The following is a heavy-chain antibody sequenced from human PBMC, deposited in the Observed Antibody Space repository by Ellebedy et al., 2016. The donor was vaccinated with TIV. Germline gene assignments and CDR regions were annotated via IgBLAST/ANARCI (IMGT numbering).Heavy chain of an antibody. CDR3: SRGGGCGGGTCYYPDF. D-gene: IGHD2-15*01. CDR1: GFTFSSYS. V-gene: IGHV3-21*01. Sequence: GESLKISCAASGFTFSSYSLNWVRQAPGKGLEWVSSISTISSYADSVRGRFTISRDNAKNSLYLQMNSLRAEDTAVYYGSRGGGCGGGTCYYPDFWGQGTLVTVSS. J-gene: IGHJ4*02. CDR2: ISTISSY.